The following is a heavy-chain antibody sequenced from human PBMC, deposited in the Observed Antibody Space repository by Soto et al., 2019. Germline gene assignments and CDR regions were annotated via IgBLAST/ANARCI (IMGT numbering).Heavy chain of an antibody. J-gene: IGHJ4*02. V-gene: IGHV3-30-3*01. Sequence: QVQLVESGGGVVQPGRSLRLSCAASGFTFSSYAMHWVRQAPGKGLEWVAVISYDGSNKYYADSVKGRFTISRDNSKNTLYLQMNSLRAEDTAVYCCARVVRLHYFDYWGQGTLLTVSS. D-gene: IGHD4-17*01. CDR2: ISYDGSNK. CDR3: ARVVRLHYFDY. CDR1: GFTFSSYA.